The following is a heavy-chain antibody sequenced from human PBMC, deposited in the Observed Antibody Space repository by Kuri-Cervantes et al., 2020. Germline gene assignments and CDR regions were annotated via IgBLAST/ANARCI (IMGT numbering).Heavy chain of an antibody. CDR3: ARDNGFGGDSDY. Sequence: GESLKISCAASGFTFSSYWMHWVRQAPGKGLVWVSRINSDGSSTSYADSVKGRFTISRDNAKNTLYLQMNSLRAEDTAVYYCARDNGFGGDSDYWGQGTLVTVSS. J-gene: IGHJ4*02. V-gene: IGHV3-74*01. CDR1: GFTFSSYW. CDR2: INSDGSST. D-gene: IGHD4-17*01.